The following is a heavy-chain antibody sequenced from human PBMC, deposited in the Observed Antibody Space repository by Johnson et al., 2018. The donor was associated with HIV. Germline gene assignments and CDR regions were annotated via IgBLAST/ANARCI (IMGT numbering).Heavy chain of an antibody. V-gene: IGHV3-66*01. Sequence: VQLVESGGGLVKPGGSLRLSCAASGFIFSDYYMSWIRQAPGKGLEWVSVIYSGGSTYYADSVKGRFTISRDGSKNTVELHMNSLRAEDTAVYYCVRAIQGAFDLWGQGTMVTVS. CDR2: IYSGGST. D-gene: IGHD3-3*01. CDR1: GFIFSDYY. J-gene: IGHJ3*01. CDR3: VRAIQGAFDL.